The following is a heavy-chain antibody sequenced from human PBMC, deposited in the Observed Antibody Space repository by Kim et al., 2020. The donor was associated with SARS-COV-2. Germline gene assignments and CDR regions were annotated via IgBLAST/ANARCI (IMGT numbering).Heavy chain of an antibody. V-gene: IGHV1-18*04. J-gene: IGHJ4*02. D-gene: IGHD3-3*01. Sequence: ASVKVSCKASGYTFTSYGISWVRQAPGQGLEWMGWISAYNGNTNYAQKLQGRVTMTTDTSTSTAYMELRSLRSDDTAVYYCARDKYYDFWSGYSIAYYFDYWGQGTLVTVSS. CDR1: GYTFTSYG. CDR2: ISAYNGNT. CDR3: ARDKYYDFWSGYSIAYYFDY.